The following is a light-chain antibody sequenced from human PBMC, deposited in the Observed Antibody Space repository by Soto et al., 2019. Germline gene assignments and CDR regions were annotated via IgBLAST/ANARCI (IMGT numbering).Light chain of an antibody. CDR2: GNS. J-gene: IGLJ1*01. CDR1: RCNSGAHYD. V-gene: IGLV1-40*01. Sequence: QSVLTQPPSVSGAPGQRVTISCTGSRCNSGAHYDVHWYQQLPGTAPKLLIYGNSNRPSGVPDRFSGSKSGTSASLAITGLQAEDEADYYCQSYDNSLSVYVFGTGTKVTVL. CDR3: QSYDNSLSVYV.